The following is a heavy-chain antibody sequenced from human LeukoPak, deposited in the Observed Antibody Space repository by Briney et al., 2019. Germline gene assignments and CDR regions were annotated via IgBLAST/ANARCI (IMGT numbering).Heavy chain of an antibody. J-gene: IGHJ5*02. Sequence: NLGESLKISCKGSGYSFTSYWIGWVRQLPGKGLEWMGIIYPGDSDTRYSPSFQGQVTISADKSISTAYLQWSSLKASDTAMYYCARLGGYCSGGSCYEGNWFDPWGQGTLVTVSS. CDR3: ARLGGYCSGGSCYEGNWFDP. V-gene: IGHV5-51*01. CDR1: GYSFTSYW. D-gene: IGHD2-15*01. CDR2: IYPGDSDT.